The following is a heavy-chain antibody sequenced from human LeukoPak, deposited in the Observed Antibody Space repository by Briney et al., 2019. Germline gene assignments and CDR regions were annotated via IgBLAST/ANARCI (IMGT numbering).Heavy chain of an antibody. V-gene: IGHV4-39*07. D-gene: IGHD6-19*01. CDR2: IYDSGST. J-gene: IGHJ6*02. CDR3: AVSSGWYRGPYYYYYGMDV. CDR1: GGSIRSSYYY. Sequence: SETLSLTCTVSGGSIRSSYYYWGWIRQPPGKGLEWIGSIYDSGSTYCNPSLKSRVTISVDTSKNQFSLKLSSVTAADTAVYYCAVSSGWYRGPYYYYYGMDVWGQGTTVTVSS.